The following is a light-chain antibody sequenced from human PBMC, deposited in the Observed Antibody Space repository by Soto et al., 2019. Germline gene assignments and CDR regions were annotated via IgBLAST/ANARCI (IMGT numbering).Light chain of an antibody. CDR1: QSISSY. V-gene: IGKV1-39*01. CDR2: AAS. J-gene: IGKJ4*01. CDR3: QQSYSTPPLT. Sequence: DIQMTQSPSSLSASVGDRVTITCRASQSISSYLNWYQQKPGKAPKLLIYAASSLQSGVPSRFSGSGSETDFTLTISSLQPEDFATYYCQQSYSTPPLTFGGGTKVDIK.